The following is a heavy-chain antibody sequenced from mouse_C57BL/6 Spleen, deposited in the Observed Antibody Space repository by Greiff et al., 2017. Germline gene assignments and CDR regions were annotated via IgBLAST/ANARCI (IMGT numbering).Heavy chain of an antibody. V-gene: IGHV1-81*01. J-gene: IGHJ2*01. D-gene: IGHD2-1*01. Sequence: QVQLQQSGAELARPGASVTLSCKASGYTFTSYGISWVKQRTGQGLEWIGEIYPRSGNTYYNEKFKGKATLTADKSSSTAYMELRSLTSEDSAVYFCARSYGNYGWDYWGQGTTLTVSS. CDR2: IYPRSGNT. CDR1: GYTFTSYG. CDR3: ARSYGNYGWDY.